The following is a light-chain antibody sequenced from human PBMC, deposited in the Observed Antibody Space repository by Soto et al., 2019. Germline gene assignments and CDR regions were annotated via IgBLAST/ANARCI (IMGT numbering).Light chain of an antibody. Sequence: EIVMTQSPATLSVSPGERATLSCRASQSVSRNLAWYQQKPGQAPRVLIYGTSSRATGIPDRFSGSGSGTDFTLTISRLEPEDFAVYYCQQYGSSPITFGQGTLPEIK. CDR2: GTS. CDR1: QSVSRN. CDR3: QQYGSSPIT. J-gene: IGKJ5*01. V-gene: IGKV3-20*01.